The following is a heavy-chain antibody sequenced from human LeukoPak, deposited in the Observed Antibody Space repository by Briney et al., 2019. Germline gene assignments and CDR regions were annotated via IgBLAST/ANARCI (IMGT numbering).Heavy chain of an antibody. Sequence: PGGSLRLSCAASGFTFSSYGMHWVRQAPGKGLEWVAVISYDGSNKYYADSVKGRFTISRDNSKNTLYLQMNSLRAEDTAVYYCAKDPGYSGYGGIDYWGQGTVVIVS. J-gene: IGHJ4*02. V-gene: IGHV3-30*18. CDR1: GFTFSSYG. CDR3: AKDPGYSGYGGIDY. D-gene: IGHD5-12*01. CDR2: ISYDGSNK.